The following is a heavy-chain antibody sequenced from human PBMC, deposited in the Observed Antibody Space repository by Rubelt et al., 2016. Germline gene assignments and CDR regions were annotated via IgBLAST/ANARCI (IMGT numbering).Heavy chain of an antibody. J-gene: IGHJ4*02. CDR3: ARGYFDSTGDFDY. CDR2: INPNSGGT. D-gene: IGHD3-22*01. CDR1: GYTFTGYY. Sequence: QVQLVQSGAEVKKPGASVKVSCKASGYTFTGYYMHWVRQAPGQGLEWMGWINPNSGGTNYAQKCQGRVSMTTDSSTNTAYMELRSLRSDDTAVYYCARGYFDSTGDFDYWGQGTLVTVSS. V-gene: IGHV1-2*02.